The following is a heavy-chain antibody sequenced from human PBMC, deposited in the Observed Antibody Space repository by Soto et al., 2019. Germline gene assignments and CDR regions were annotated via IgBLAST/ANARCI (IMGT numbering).Heavy chain of an antibody. CDR2: IYYSGST. J-gene: IGHJ4*02. CDR3: ARQTPIGYCSSTSCYPFDY. Sequence: PSETLSLTCTVSGGSISSYYWSWIRQPPGKGLEWIGYIYYSGSTNYNPSLKSRVTISVDTSKNQFSLKLSSVTAADTAVYYCARQTPIGYCSSTSCYPFDYWGQGTLVTVS. D-gene: IGHD2-2*01. CDR1: GGSISSYY. V-gene: IGHV4-59*08.